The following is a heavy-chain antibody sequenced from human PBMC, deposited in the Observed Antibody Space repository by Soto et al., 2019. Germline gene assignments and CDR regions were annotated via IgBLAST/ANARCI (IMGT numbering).Heavy chain of an antibody. D-gene: IGHD5-12*01. Sequence: SETLSLTCAVSGDAISSGGYYWGWIRQPPGKGLEWIGSIYYSGNTFYNPSLKSRVTISRDTSRNQFSLRLNSVTAADTAVYYCVSRLGYGYAMDVWGQGTTVTVSS. V-gene: IGHV4-39*01. CDR3: VSRLGYGYAMDV. CDR1: GDAISSGGYY. CDR2: IYYSGNT. J-gene: IGHJ6*02.